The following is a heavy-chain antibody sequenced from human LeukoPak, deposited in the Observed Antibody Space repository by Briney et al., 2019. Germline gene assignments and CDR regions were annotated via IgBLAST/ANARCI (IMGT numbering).Heavy chain of an antibody. Sequence: GGSLRLSCAASGFTFTSYAMSWVRQAPGKGLEWVSSISGSGGGTFYADSVKGRFTISRDNSKNTLYLQVNSLRAEDTAVYYCANTRGYGYYFNYWGQGTLVTVSS. J-gene: IGHJ4*02. D-gene: IGHD2-15*01. CDR1: GFTFTSYA. CDR3: ANTRGYGYYFNY. CDR2: ISGSGGGT. V-gene: IGHV3-23*01.